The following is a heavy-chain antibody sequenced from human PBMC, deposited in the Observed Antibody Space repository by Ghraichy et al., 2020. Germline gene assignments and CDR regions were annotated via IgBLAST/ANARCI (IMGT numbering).Heavy chain of an antibody. CDR2: IYYSGST. CDR1: GGSISSSSYY. Sequence: SETLSLTCTVSGGSISSSSYYWGWIRQPPGKGLEWIGSIYYSGSTYYNPSLKSRVTISVDTSKNQFSLKLSSVTAADTAVYYCARTKGSEQLGFGDWGQGTLVTVSS. V-gene: IGHV4-39*01. J-gene: IGHJ4*02. CDR3: ARTKGSEQLGFGD. D-gene: IGHD6-13*01.